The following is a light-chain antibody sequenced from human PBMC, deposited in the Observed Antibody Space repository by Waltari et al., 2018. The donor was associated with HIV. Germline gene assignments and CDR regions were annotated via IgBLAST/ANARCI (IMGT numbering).Light chain of an antibody. CDR3: QQYGSSSWT. Sequence: ESVLSQSPGTLSLSPGESATLSCRASQSVSSSYLAWYQQQPGQAPRLRIYGASTRATGIPDMFSGSGSGTDFTLTISRLEPEDFAVYYCQQYGSSSWTFGQGTKVEIK. J-gene: IGKJ1*01. CDR2: GAS. CDR1: QSVSSSY. V-gene: IGKV3-20*01.